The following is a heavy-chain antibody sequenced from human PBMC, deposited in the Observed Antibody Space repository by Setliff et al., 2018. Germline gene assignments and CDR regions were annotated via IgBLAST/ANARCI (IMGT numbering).Heavy chain of an antibody. J-gene: IGHJ4*02. V-gene: IGHV4-31*03. CDR1: GGSISSGGYY. D-gene: IGHD5-12*01. CDR3: ARARYSGYVDY. Sequence: NPSETLSLTCTVSGGSISSGGYYWSWIRQHPGKGLEWIGYIYYSGSTYYNPSLKSRVTISVDTSKNQFSLKLSSVTAADTAVYYCARARYSGYVDYWGQGTLVTVSS. CDR2: IYYSGST.